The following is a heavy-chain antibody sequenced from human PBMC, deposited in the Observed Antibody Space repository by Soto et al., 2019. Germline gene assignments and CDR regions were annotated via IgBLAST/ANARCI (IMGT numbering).Heavy chain of an antibody. V-gene: IGHV5-51*01. CDR1: GYSFTSYW. Sequence: GESLKISCKGSGYSFTSYWIGWVRQMPGKGLEWMGIIYPGDSDTRYSPSFQGQVTSSADKSISTAYLQWSILKASDTAMYYCARATTVSYYYYGMDVWGQGTTVTVSS. CDR2: IYPGDSDT. J-gene: IGHJ6*02. CDR3: ARATTVSYYYYGMDV. D-gene: IGHD4-17*01.